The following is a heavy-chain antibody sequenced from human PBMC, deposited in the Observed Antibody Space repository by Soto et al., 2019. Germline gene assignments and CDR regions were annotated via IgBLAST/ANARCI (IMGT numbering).Heavy chain of an antibody. Sequence: LSETLSLTCSVSGGSVSSSSYYWGWVRQPPGKGLEWIGTIYYTGSTSYSPSLKSRVTISVDTSKTQFSLNLNSVTAADTAVYYCAGRRAGDYYFDYWGQGTLVTVSS. CDR1: GGSVSSSSYY. CDR3: AGRRAGDYYFDY. V-gene: IGHV4-39*01. J-gene: IGHJ4*02. D-gene: IGHD1-26*01. CDR2: IYYTGST.